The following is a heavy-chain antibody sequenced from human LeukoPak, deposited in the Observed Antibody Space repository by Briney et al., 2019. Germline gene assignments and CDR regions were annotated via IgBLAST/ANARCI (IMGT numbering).Heavy chain of an antibody. V-gene: IGHV1-18*01. CDR3: ARDFGYYDFWSGYQAPPLHY. Sequence: ASVKVSCKASGCTFTSYGISWVRQAPGQGLEWMGWISAYNGNTNYAQKLQGRVTMTTDTSTSTAYMELRSLRSDDTAVYYCARDFGYYDFWSGYQAPPLHYWGQGTLVTVSS. CDR2: ISAYNGNT. J-gene: IGHJ4*02. D-gene: IGHD3-3*01. CDR1: GCTFTSYG.